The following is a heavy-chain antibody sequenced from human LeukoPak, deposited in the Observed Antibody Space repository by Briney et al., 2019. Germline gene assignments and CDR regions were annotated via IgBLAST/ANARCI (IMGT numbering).Heavy chain of an antibody. CDR2: TYYRSKWYY. V-gene: IGHV6-1*01. CDR1: GDSVSSNSAA. CDR3: ASRGRAVTGSHAFDI. J-gene: IGHJ3*02. D-gene: IGHD6-19*01. Sequence: SQTLSLTCAISGDSVSSNSAAWNWIRQSPSRGLEWLGRTYYRSKWYYDYAVSVKSRITINPDTSKNQFSLQLNSVTPEDTAVYYCASRGRAVTGSHAFDIWGQGTMVTVSS.